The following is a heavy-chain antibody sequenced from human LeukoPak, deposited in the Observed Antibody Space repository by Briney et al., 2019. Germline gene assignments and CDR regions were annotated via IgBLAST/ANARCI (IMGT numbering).Heavy chain of an antibody. J-gene: IGHJ4*02. CDR2: IKQDGSEK. Sequence: GGSLRLSCAASGFTFSSYWMSWVRQAPGKGLEWVANIKQDGSEKYYVDSVKGRFTISRDNAKNSLYLQMNSLRAEDTAVYYCAKDQYCSGGSCYGWDYWGQGTLVTVSS. V-gene: IGHV3-7*03. CDR1: GFTFSSYW. D-gene: IGHD2-15*01. CDR3: AKDQYCSGGSCYGWDY.